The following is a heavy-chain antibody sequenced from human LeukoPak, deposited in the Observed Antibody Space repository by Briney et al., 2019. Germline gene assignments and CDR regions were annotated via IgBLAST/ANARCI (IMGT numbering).Heavy chain of an antibody. CDR2: IYYSGST. CDR1: GGSISGSSYY. V-gene: IGHV4-39*07. D-gene: IGHD5-24*01. J-gene: IGHJ6*03. Sequence: PSETLSLTCSVSGGSISGSSYYWGWIRQPPGKGLEWIGSIYYSGSTYYNPSLKSRVTISVDTSKNQFSLKLSSVTAADTAVYYCARGGDGYNRGPHYYYYYMDVWGKGTTVTVSS. CDR3: ARGGDGYNRGPHYYYYYMDV.